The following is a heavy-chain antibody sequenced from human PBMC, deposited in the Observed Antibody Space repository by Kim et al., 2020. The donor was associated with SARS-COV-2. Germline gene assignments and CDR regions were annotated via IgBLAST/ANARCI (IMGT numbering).Heavy chain of an antibody. V-gene: IGHV1-8*01. D-gene: IGHD3-22*01. J-gene: IGHJ4*02. CDR3: ARGTDDSSGLLFDY. Sequence: EQKYQGRVTMTRNTSISTAYMELSSLRSEDTAVYYCARGTDDSSGLLFDYWGQGTLVTVSS.